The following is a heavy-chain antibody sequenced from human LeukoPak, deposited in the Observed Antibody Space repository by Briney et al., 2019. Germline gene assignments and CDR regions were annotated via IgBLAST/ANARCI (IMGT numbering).Heavy chain of an antibody. CDR1: GFIFSNCW. CDR2: ITWDGGST. D-gene: IGHD1-26*01. Sequence: PGGSLRLSCETSGFIFSNCWMTWVRQAPGKGLEWVSLITWDGGSTYYADSVKGRFTISRDNSKNSLYLQMNSLRPEDTALYYCAKDGRNYFDYWGQGTLVTVSS. CDR3: AKDGRNYFDY. V-gene: IGHV3-43D*04. J-gene: IGHJ4*02.